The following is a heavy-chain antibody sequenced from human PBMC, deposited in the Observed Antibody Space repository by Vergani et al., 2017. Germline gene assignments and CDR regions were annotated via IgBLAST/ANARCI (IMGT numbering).Heavy chain of an antibody. CDR3: AKDLPVVRRYSKDGVFDY. CDR1: GFTFSGSA. CDR2: IRSKANSYAT. Sequence: EVLLVESGGGLVKPGGSLKLSCAASGFTFSGSAMHWVRQASGKGLEWVGRIRSKANSYATAYAASVKGMFTISRDDSKNTTYLQMNSLKTEDTAVYYCAKDLPVVRRYSKDGVFDYWGQGTLVTVSS. J-gene: IGHJ4*02. D-gene: IGHD2-15*01. V-gene: IGHV3-73*01.